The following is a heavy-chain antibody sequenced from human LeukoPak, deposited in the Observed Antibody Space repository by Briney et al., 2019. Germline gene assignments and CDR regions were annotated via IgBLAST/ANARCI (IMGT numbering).Heavy chain of an antibody. J-gene: IGHJ3*02. CDR1: GGSISSGGYY. D-gene: IGHD3-10*01. CDR3: VRGRSYGSGSYYYMPMPRVDAGDI. V-gene: IGHV4-31*03. Sequence: PSQTLSLTCTVSGGSISSGGYYWSWIRQHPGKGLEWIGYIYYSGSTYYNPSLKSRVTISADTSKNQFSLKLSSVTAADTAVYYCVRGRSYGSGSYYYMPMPRVDAGDIWGQGTMVTVSS. CDR2: IYYSGST.